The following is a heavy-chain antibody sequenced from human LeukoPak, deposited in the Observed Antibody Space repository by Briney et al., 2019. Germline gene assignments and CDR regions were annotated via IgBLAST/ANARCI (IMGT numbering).Heavy chain of an antibody. CDR1: GGSISSGGYY. J-gene: IGHJ4*02. CDR3: ARDSHGYSSSSHLGY. Sequence: SETLSLTCTVSGGSISSGGYYWSWIRQHPGKGLEWIGYIYYSRSTYYIPSLKSRVTISVDTSKNQFSLKLSSVTAADTAVYYCARDSHGYSSSSHLGYWGQGTLVTVSS. D-gene: IGHD6-6*01. V-gene: IGHV4-31*03. CDR2: IYYSRST.